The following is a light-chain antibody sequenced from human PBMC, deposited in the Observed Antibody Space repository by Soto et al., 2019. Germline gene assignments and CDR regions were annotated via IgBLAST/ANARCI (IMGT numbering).Light chain of an antibody. CDR1: QSISSY. CDR2: AAS. CDR3: QHSYSTPIT. Sequence: DIQMTRYPSSLSASLGDRVTITCRSSQSISSYLNWYQQKPGKAPKLLIYAASSLQSGVPSRFSGSGSGTDFTLTISSLQPEDFATYYCQHSYSTPITFGQGTRMEIK. J-gene: IGKJ5*01. V-gene: IGKV1-39*01.